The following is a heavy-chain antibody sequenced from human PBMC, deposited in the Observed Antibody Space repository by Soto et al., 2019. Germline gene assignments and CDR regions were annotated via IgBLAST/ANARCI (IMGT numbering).Heavy chain of an antibody. J-gene: IGHJ5*02. CDR1: GGSVSSYY. Sequence: QVQLQESGPGLMKPSETLSLTCTVSGGSVSSYYWSWVRQPPGKRPEWIAYIYNGGTTNYNPSLKTRLTISLDTSKNQFSLKLRSVTAADRAVYFCARGGPSSRWLDPWGQGVQVTVSS. D-gene: IGHD6-13*01. V-gene: IGHV4-59*02. CDR3: ARGGPSSRWLDP. CDR2: IYNGGTT.